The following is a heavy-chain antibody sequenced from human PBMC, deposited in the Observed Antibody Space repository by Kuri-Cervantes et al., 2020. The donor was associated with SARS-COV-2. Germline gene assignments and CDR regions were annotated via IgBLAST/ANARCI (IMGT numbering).Heavy chain of an antibody. V-gene: IGHV4-30-2*01. CDR3: ASLGMVFSYFDY. Sequence: SETLSLTCAVSGDSISRGGYSWSWIRQPPGKGLEWIGYIYHSGSTYYNPSLKSRVTISVDRSKNQFSLKLSSVTAADTAVYYCASLGMVFSYFDYWGQGTLVTVSS. D-gene: IGHD3-3*01. CDR2: IYHSGST. J-gene: IGHJ4*02. CDR1: GDSISRGGYS.